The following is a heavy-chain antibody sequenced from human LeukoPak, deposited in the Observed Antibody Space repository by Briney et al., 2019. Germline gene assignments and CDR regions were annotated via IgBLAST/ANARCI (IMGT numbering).Heavy chain of an antibody. CDR1: GFTFSSSTFGSYT. D-gene: IGHD4-11*01. Sequence: PGGSPRLSCATSGFTFSSSTFGSYTMNWVRLAPGKGLEWVSSISSTGTYIYYTDSVKGRFTISRDIANSLLYLQMNSLRADDTAVYYCARDLDYSTGFDYWGQGTLVTVSS. CDR2: ISSTGTYI. J-gene: IGHJ4*02. CDR3: ARDLDYSTGFDY. V-gene: IGHV3-21*01.